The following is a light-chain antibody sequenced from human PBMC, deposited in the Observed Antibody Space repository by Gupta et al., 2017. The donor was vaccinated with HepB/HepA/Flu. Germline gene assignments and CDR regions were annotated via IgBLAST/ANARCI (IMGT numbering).Light chain of an antibody. V-gene: IGLV3-1*01. CDR2: QDS. Sequence: SYELTQPPSVSVSPGQTASITCSGDKLGDKYACWYQQKPGQSPVLVIYQDSKRPSGIPERFSGSNSGNTATLTIHGTQAMDEADYYCQAWDSSTVVFGGGTKLTVL. CDR1: KLGDKY. J-gene: IGLJ2*01. CDR3: QAWDSSTVV.